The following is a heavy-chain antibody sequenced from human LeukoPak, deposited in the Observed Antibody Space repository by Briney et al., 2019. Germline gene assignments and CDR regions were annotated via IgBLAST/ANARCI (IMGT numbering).Heavy chain of an antibody. J-gene: IGHJ4*02. D-gene: IGHD3-10*01. V-gene: IGHV3-23*01. CDR1: GFTFSSYA. CDR2: ISGGGDVT. Sequence: GGSLRLSCAASGFTFSSYAMHWVRQAPGKGLEWVSTISGGGDVTYYADSVKGRFTISRDTSKNTLYLQMNSLRVEDTAIYYCARDSSMLRGPLVIYYFDFWGQGTLVTVSS. CDR3: ARDSSMLRGPLVIYYFDF.